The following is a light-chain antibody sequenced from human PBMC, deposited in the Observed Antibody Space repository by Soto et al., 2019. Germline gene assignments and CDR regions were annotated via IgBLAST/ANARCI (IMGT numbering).Light chain of an antibody. V-gene: IGLV2-8*01. CDR1: SSDVGGYNY. Sequence: QSALTQPPSASGSPGQSVAISCTGTSSDVGGYNYVSWYQQHPGKAPKLMNYEVNQRPSGVPDRFSGSKSSNAASLTVSGLQAEDEADYYCSSYAGSSNVFGTGTKVTVL. CDR2: EVN. CDR3: SSYAGSSNV. J-gene: IGLJ1*01.